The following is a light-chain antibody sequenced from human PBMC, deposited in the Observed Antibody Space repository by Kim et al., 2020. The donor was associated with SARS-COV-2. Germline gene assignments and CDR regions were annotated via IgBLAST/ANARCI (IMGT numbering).Light chain of an antibody. J-gene: IGLJ1*01. CDR3: HSYDNSLSAYV. CDR1: RSNIGAGFD. V-gene: IGLV1-40*01. CDR2: GNS. Sequence: RVTISCTGNRSNIGAGFDVHWYHQLPGAAPKLVIYGNSRRPSGVPDRFSGSKSDTSASLAITGLQAEDEADYYCHSYDNSLSAYVFGSGTKVTVL.